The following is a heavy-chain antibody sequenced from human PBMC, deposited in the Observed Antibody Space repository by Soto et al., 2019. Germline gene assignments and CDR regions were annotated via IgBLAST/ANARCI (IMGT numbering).Heavy chain of an antibody. CDR1: GGSFSGYY. J-gene: IGHJ4*02. CDR2: INHSGST. V-gene: IGHV4-34*01. CDR3: ARGRLYGKQWLVLNDY. Sequence: PSETLSLTCAVYGGSFSGYYWSWIRQPPGKGLEWIGEINHSGSTNYNPSPKSRVTISVDTSKNQFSLKLSSVTAADTAVYYCARGRLYGKQWLVLNDYWGQGTLVTVSS. D-gene: IGHD6-19*01.